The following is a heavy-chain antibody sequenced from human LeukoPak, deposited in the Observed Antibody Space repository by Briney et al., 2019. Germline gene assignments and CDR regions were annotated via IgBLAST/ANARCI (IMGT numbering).Heavy chain of an antibody. CDR3: ATGTHYDLLPF. CDR1: GYSITELS. CDR2: FDPGSGEI. Sequence: GASVKVSCKVSGYSITELSTHWVRQAPGKGLEWMGGFDPGSGEIIYGQKFQDRVTMTEDTSTDTAYVELSSLRSEDTALYYCATGTHYDLLPFWGQGTLVTVSS. V-gene: IGHV1-24*01. J-gene: IGHJ4*02. D-gene: IGHD3-9*01.